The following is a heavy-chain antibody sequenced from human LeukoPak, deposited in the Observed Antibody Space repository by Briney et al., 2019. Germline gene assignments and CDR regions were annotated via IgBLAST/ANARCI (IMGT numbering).Heavy chain of an antibody. CDR1: FYSISTDSY. V-gene: IGHV4-38-2*01. Sequence: PSETLSLTCAVSFYSISTDSYWGWIRQPPGKGLEWIGTIYHRGSPYYNPSLKSRVTISVDTSNNQFSLKVSSVTAADTAVYYCARANGSGSYHLVSWGQGNLVTVSS. J-gene: IGHJ4*02. CDR2: IYHRGSP. CDR3: ARANGSGSYHLVS. D-gene: IGHD3-10*01.